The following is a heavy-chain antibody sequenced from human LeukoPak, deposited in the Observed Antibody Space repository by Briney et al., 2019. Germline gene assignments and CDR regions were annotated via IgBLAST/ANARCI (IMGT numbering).Heavy chain of an antibody. CDR2: IYYSGST. D-gene: IGHD1-26*01. V-gene: IGHV4-59*01. CDR3: ARLISYRLYFDY. Sequence: PSETLSLTCTVSGGSISSYYWTWIRQPPGKGLEWIGCIYYSGSTNYNPSLKSRVSISVDTSKNQFSLKLSSVTAADTAVYYCARLISYRLYFDYWGQGTLVTVSS. CDR1: GGSISSYY. J-gene: IGHJ4*02.